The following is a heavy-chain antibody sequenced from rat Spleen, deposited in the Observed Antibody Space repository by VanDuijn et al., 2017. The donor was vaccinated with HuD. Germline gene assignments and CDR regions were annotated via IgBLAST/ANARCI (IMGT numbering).Heavy chain of an antibody. Sequence: EVELVESGGGLVQPGRSMKLSCAASGFTFSDYGMAWVRQAPTKGLEWVASISYDGGSTYYRDSVKGRFTVSRDNAKSTLYLQMDSLRSEDTATYYCASDSRYTPYWGQGVMVTVSS. V-gene: IGHV5-20*01. D-gene: IGHD1-8*01. J-gene: IGHJ2*01. CDR2: ISYDGGST. CDR3: ASDSRYTPY. CDR1: GFTFSDYG.